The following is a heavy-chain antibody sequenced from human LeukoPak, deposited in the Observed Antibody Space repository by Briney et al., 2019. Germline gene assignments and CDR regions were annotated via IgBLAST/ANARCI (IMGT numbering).Heavy chain of an antibody. D-gene: IGHD3-16*02. V-gene: IGHV4-34*01. J-gene: IGHJ4*02. CDR1: GGSFSGYY. CDR3: ARTIYDYVWGSYRYTHFDY. CDR2: INHSGST. Sequence: SETLSLTCAVYGGSFSGYYWSWIRQPPGKGLEWIGEINHSGSTNYNPSLKSRVTISVDTSKNQFSLKLSSVTAADTAVYYCARTIYDYVWGSYRYTHFDYWGQGTLVTVSS.